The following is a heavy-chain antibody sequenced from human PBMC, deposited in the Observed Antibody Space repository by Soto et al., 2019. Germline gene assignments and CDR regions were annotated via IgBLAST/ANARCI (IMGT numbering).Heavy chain of an antibody. CDR2: IYYSGST. CDR3: ASFLAEYEYFFDS. J-gene: IGHJ4*01. V-gene: IGHV4-59*01. Sequence: SETLSLTCTVSGGSISRYHWSWIRQPPGKGLEWIGYIYYSGSTYYNPSLRSRVSTPVDTSKNQFSLKVSSVTAADTAVYYCASFLAEYEYFFDSWGQGTLVTVSS. D-gene: IGHD6-13*01. CDR1: GGSISRYH.